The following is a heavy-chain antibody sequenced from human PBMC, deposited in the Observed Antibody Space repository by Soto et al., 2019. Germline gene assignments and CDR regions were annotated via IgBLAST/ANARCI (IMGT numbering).Heavy chain of an antibody. CDR2: IIPILGIA. Sequence: SVKVSCKASGGTLSSYTISWVRQAPGQGLEWMGRIIPILGIANYAQKFQGRVTITADKSTSTAYMELSSLRSEDTAVYYCARDSTMVRGVIVYYYYYMDVWGKGTTVTVSS. J-gene: IGHJ6*03. V-gene: IGHV1-69*04. CDR3: ARDSTMVRGVIVYYYYYMDV. CDR1: GGTLSSYT. D-gene: IGHD3-10*01.